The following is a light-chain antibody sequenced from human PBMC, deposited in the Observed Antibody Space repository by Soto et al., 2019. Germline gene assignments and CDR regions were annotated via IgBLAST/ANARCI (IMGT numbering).Light chain of an antibody. J-gene: IGKJ1*01. CDR1: QSISTY. CDR3: QQYNSYS. CDR2: AAS. Sequence: DIQMTQSPSFLSASVVDRVTITCRASQSISTYLNWYQQKAGLAPKLLIYAASSLQSGVPSRFSGSGSGTEFTLTISSLQPDDFATYYCQQYNSYSFGQGTKV. V-gene: IGKV1-39*01.